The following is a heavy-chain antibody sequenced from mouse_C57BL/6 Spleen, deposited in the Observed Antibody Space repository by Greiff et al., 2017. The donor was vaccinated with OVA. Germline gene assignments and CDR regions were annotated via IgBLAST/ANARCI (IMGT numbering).Heavy chain of an antibody. Sequence: EVQLQQSGTVLARPGASVKMSCKTSGYTFTSYWMHWVKQRPGQGLEWIGAIYPGNSDTSYNQKFKGKAKLTAVTSARTAYLELSSLTNEDAEVYYCTKPPLYYDYDEAWCAYWGQGTLVTVSA. J-gene: IGHJ3*01. V-gene: IGHV1-5*01. D-gene: IGHD2-4*01. CDR3: TKPPLYYDYDEAWCAY. CDR1: GYTFTSYW. CDR2: IYPGNSDT.